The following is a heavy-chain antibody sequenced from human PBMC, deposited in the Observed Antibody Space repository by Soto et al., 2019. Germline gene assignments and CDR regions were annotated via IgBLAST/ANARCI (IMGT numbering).Heavy chain of an antibody. J-gene: IGHJ6*03. CDR2: IYYSGST. CDR3: ARKYYYGSGNMDV. V-gene: IGHV4-39*01. Sequence: QLQLQESGPGLVKPSETLSLTCTVSGGSISSSSYYWGWIRQPPGKGLEWIGSIYYSGSTYYNPYIKSRVPISVDTSKNQLPLKLSSVTAADTAVYYCARKYYYGSGNMDVWGKGTTVTVSS. CDR1: GGSISSSSYY. D-gene: IGHD3-10*01.